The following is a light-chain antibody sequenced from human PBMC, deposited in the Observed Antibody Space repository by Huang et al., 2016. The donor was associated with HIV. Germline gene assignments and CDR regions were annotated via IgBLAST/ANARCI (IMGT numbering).Light chain of an antibody. J-gene: IGKJ5*01. CDR3: QHYNGYPLT. V-gene: IGKV1-33*01. CDR1: QDINNY. Sequence: DIQMTQSPSSLSASVGDRVTITCQASQDINNYLNWYQQRPGRAPKLLSYDDSILDTGVPSRFSGSGSGTDVTFTSSSLQPEDVATYYCQHYNGYPLTFGQGTR. CDR2: DDS.